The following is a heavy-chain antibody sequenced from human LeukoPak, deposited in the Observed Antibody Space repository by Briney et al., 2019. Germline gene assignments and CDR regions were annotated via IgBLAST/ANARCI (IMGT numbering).Heavy chain of an antibody. D-gene: IGHD3-22*01. CDR2: LSSSSTYI. CDR3: ARENYHETSGLDY. V-gene: IGHV3-21*01. Sequence: PGGSLRLSCAASGFTFSTYAMNWVRQAPGKGLEWVSSLSSSSTYIYHADSVKGRFTISRDNAKNSLYLQVNSLRAEDTAVYYCARENYHETSGLDYWGQGTLVTVSS. CDR1: GFTFSTYA. J-gene: IGHJ4*02.